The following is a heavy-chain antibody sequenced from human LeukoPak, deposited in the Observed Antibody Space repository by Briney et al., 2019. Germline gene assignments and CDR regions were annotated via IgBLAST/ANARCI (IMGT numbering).Heavy chain of an antibody. CDR1: GFPFSDFS. D-gene: IGHD2-8*01. J-gene: IGHJ4*02. V-gene: IGHV3-23*01. CDR2: TNSGGSST. Sequence: GGSLRLSCATSGFPFSDFSMSWVRQAPGKGLEWISTTNSGGSSTDYAESVKGRFTISRDNSKNTLYLQMSSLRVEDTAMYYCAKQSYARSLGEGGPGTLVTVSS. CDR3: AKQSYARSLGE.